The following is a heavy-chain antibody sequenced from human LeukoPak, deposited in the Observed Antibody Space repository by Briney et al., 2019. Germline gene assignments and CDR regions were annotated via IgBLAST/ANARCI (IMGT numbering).Heavy chain of an antibody. Sequence: SVKVSCKASVGTLTRYTISWVRPAPGQGLESMGRIILILGIAYYAQKLRGSDTLTADTSTSTAYMELSSLRSEDTGLYYSASEEKDVFTAMVAEWSDRWGEGSLVTVSS. V-gene: IGHV1-69*02. CDR1: VGTLTRYT. J-gene: IGHJ5*02. CDR3: ASEEKDVFTAMVAEWSDR. D-gene: IGHD5-18*01. CDR2: IILILGIA.